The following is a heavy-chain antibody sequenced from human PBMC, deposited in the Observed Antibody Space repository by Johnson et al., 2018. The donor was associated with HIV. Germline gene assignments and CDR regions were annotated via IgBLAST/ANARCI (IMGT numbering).Heavy chain of an antibody. CDR2: INWNGDNT. CDR3: TTDVPGGPYYNAFDI. J-gene: IGHJ3*02. CDR1: GFTFDDYD. Sequence: VQLVESGGGVVQPGGSLRLSCAASGFTFDDYDMNWVRQAPGKGLEWVSGINWNGDNTGYGDSVKGRFTISRDDSKNTLYLQMNSLKTEDTALYYCTTDVPGGPYYNAFDIWGQGTMVTVSS. V-gene: IGHV3-20*04. D-gene: IGHD1-26*01.